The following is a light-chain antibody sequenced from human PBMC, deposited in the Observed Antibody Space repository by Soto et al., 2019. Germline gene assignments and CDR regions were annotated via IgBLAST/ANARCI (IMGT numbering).Light chain of an antibody. CDR3: QQSYT. CDR2: DAS. J-gene: IGKJ2*01. Sequence: EIVLTQSPATLSLSPGERATLSCRASQSVSSYLAWYQQKPGQAPRLLIYDASNRATGIPARFSGSGSGTDFTLTISSIEPEDFAVYYCQQSYTFGQGTKLEIK. V-gene: IGKV3-11*01. CDR1: QSVSSY.